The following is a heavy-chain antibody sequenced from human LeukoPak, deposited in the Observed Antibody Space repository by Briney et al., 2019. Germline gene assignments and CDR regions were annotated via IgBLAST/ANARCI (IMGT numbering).Heavy chain of an antibody. D-gene: IGHD6-25*01. CDR3: VRSGRGTYFYFDW. J-gene: IGHJ4*02. CDR1: GYMLARYG. V-gene: IGHV1-18*01. CDR2: ISGSTYGT. Sequence: PGASVKVSCAASGYMLARYGMSWVRQAPGQGPEWVGWISGSTYGTRYAQKFQGRASMTQDTSANIVYMELKSLTSDDTAVYYCVRSGRGTYFYFDWWGQGTRVTVSS.